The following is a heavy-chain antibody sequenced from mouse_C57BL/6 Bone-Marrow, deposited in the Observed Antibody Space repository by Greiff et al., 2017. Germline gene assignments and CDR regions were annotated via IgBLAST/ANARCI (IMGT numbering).Heavy chain of an antibody. D-gene: IGHD2-5*01. Sequence: VQLQQSGPVLVKPGASVKMSCKASGYTFTDYYMNWVKQSHGKSLEWIGVINPYNGGTSYNQKFKGKATLTVDKSSSTAYMELNSLTSEDSAVYYCARSGYSNPWFAYWGQGTTLTVSS. CDR2: INPYNGGT. CDR3: ARSGYSNPWFAY. J-gene: IGHJ2*01. V-gene: IGHV1-19*01. CDR1: GYTFTDYY.